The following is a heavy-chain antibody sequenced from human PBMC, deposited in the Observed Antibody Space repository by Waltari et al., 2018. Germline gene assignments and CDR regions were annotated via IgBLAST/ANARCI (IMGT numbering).Heavy chain of an antibody. V-gene: IGHV4-39*01. CDR1: GGSISSSRYY. CDR2: IYYSGGT. CDR3: ARHWKRNGYRFDP. D-gene: IGHD5-12*01. Sequence: QLQLQESGPGLVKPSETLSLTCTVSGGSISSSRYYWGWIRQSPGKGLEWIGSIYYSGGTYYNPTLKSRVTISGDTSKNQFSLKLSSVTAADTAVYYCARHWKRNGYRFDPWGQGTLVTVSS. J-gene: IGHJ5*02.